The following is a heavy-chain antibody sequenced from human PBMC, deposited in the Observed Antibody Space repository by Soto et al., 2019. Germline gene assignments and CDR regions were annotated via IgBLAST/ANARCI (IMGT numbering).Heavy chain of an antibody. CDR2: INGSGGST. CDR1: GGNVSRYW. Sequence: GRAQRSSDEGSGGNVSRYWMSSVHQNKGKGLEWVSAINGSGGSTYYADSVKGRFTISRDNSKNSLYLQMNSLRAEDTVLYYWGKHSSWSGHRLVGWGQPPLVTVSS. J-gene: IGHJ4*02. V-gene: IGHV3-23*01. D-gene: IGHD3-3*01. CDR3: GKHSSWSGHRLVG.